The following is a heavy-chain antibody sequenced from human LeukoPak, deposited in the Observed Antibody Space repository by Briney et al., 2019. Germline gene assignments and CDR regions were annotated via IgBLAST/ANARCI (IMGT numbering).Heavy chain of an antibody. CDR3: ARDGDGYNYFDY. CDR2: ISYDGSNK. D-gene: IGHD5-24*01. V-gene: IGHV3-30*03. Sequence: PGGSLRLSCAAFGFTFSNAWMSWVRQAPGKGLEWVAVISYDGSNKYYADSVKGRFTISRDNSKNTLYLQMNSLRAEDTAVYYCARDGDGYNYFDYWGQGTLVTVSS. CDR1: GFTFSNAW. J-gene: IGHJ4*02.